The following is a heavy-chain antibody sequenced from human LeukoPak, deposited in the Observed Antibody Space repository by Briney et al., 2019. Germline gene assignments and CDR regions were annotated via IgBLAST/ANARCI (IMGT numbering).Heavy chain of an antibody. V-gene: IGHV1-46*01. CDR3: ARGVLRFLERAYNWFDP. D-gene: IGHD3-3*01. Sequence: GASVKVSCKASGYTFTSYYMHWVRQAPGQGLEGMGIINPSGGSTSYAQKFQGRVTMTRDTSTSTVHMELSSLRSEDTAVYYCARGVLRFLERAYNWFDPWGQGTLVTVSS. CDR1: GYTFTSYY. J-gene: IGHJ5*02. CDR2: INPSGGST.